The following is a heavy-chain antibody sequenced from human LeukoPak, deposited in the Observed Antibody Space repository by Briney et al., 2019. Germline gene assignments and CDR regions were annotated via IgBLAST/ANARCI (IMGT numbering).Heavy chain of an antibody. V-gene: IGHV1-18*01. CDR3: ARWGYGRITIFGVATRFDP. Sequence: AASVKVSCKASGYTFTSYGISWVRQAPGQGLEWMGWISAYNGNTNYAQKLQGRVTMTTDTSTSTAYMELRSLRSDDTAVYYCARWGYGRITIFGVATRFDPWGQGTLVTVSS. D-gene: IGHD3-3*01. CDR2: ISAYNGNT. J-gene: IGHJ5*02. CDR1: GYTFTSYG.